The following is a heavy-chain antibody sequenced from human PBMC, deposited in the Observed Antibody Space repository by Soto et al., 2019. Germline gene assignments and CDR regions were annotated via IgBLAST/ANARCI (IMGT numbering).Heavy chain of an antibody. J-gene: IGHJ4*02. Sequence: RSLTCTVSGGSISSYYWSWIRQPPGKGLEWIGYIYYSGSTNYNPSLKSRVTISVDTSKNQFSLKLSSVTAADTAVYYCARALHIAARAFDEKTRSGCCGYWGQGTLVTVS. CDR2: IYYSGST. CDR1: GGSISSYY. D-gene: IGHD6-6*01. V-gene: IGHV4-59*01. CDR3: ARALHIAARAFDEKTRSGCCGY.